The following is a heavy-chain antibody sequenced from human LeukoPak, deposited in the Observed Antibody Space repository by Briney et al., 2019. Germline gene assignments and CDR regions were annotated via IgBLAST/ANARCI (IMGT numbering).Heavy chain of an antibody. CDR1: GFTFSSYS. CDR2: ISSSSSYI. J-gene: IGHJ6*03. CDR3: ARRPVAPIPLTSSYWYMDV. V-gene: IGHV3-21*01. D-gene: IGHD5-12*01. Sequence: GGSLRLSCAAPGFTFSSYSVNWVRQAPGKGLEWVSSISSSSSYIYYADSVKGRFTISRDNAKNSLYLQMNSLRAEDTAVYYCARRPVAPIPLTSSYWYMDVWGKGTTVTVSS.